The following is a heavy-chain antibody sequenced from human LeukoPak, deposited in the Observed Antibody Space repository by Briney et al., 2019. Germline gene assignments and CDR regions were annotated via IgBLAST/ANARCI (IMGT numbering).Heavy chain of an antibody. D-gene: IGHD2-15*01. CDR3: ARDPSYCSGGSCCSDY. V-gene: IGHV1-69*04. Sequence: SVKVSCKASGGTFSSYTISWVRQAPGQGLEWMGRTIPILGIANYAQKFQGRVTITADKSTSTAYMELSSLRSEDTAVYYCARDPSYCSGGSCCSDYWGQGTLVTVSS. CDR1: GGTFSSYT. CDR2: TIPILGIA. J-gene: IGHJ4*02.